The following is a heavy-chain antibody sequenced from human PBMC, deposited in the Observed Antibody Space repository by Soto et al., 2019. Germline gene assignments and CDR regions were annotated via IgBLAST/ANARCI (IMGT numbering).Heavy chain of an antibody. Sequence: ASVKVSCKASGGTFSSYAISWVRQAPGQGLEWMGGIIPIFGTANYAQKFQGRVTITADESTSTAYMELSSLRSEDTAVYYCARPWGGYCSGGSCEDRWFDPWGQGTLVTVSS. CDR1: GGTFSSYA. J-gene: IGHJ5*02. D-gene: IGHD2-15*01. CDR2: IIPIFGTA. V-gene: IGHV1-69*13. CDR3: ARPWGGYCSGGSCEDRWFDP.